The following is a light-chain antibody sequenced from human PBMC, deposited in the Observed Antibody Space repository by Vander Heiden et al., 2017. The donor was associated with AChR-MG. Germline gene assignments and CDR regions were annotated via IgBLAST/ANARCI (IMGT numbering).Light chain of an antibody. CDR1: SSDVGGYNY. J-gene: IGLJ1*01. CDR2: EVT. Sequence: QSALTQPRSVSASPGQSVTISCLGTSSDVGGYNYVYWYQQNPGQAPILMIYEVTKRPSGVPDRFSGSKSGNTASLTISGLQAGDEADYYCCSFASRSSLVFGTGTKVTVL. V-gene: IGLV2-11*01. CDR3: CSFASRSSLV.